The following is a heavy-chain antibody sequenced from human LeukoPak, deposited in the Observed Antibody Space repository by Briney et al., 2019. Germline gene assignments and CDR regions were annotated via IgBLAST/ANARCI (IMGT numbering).Heavy chain of an antibody. V-gene: IGHV3-23*01. Sequence: GGSLRLPCAASGYTFSSYAMIWVRHAPGKGLEWVSAISGSGGSTYYAASVKGRLTISRDNSKNTLYLQMNSLRAEDTAVYYCAKDHAIVVVPAASYDYWGQGTLVTVSS. CDR1: GYTFSSYA. CDR2: ISGSGGST. CDR3: AKDHAIVVVPAASYDY. D-gene: IGHD2-2*01. J-gene: IGHJ4*02.